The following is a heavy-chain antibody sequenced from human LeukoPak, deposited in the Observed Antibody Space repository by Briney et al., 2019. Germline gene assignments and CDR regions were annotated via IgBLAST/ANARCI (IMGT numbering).Heavy chain of an antibody. Sequence: GGSLRLSCAASGFIFSSYGMHWVRQAPGKGLEWVAVISYDGSNKYYADSVKGRFTISRDNSKNTLYLQMNSLRAEDTAVYYCAKGSEQLVLGAFDIWGQGTMVTVSS. D-gene: IGHD6-6*01. CDR3: AKGSEQLVLGAFDI. CDR2: ISYDGSNK. J-gene: IGHJ3*02. CDR1: GFIFSSYG. V-gene: IGHV3-30-3*01.